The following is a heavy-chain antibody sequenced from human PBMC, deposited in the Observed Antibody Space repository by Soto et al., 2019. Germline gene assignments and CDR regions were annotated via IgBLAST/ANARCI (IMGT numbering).Heavy chain of an antibody. CDR3: AKDRRPPIRFLEWSGDYYYGMDV. Sequence: PGGSLRLSCAASGFTFSSYAMSWVRQAPGKGLEWVSAISGSGGSTYYADSVKGRFTISRDNSKNTLYLQMNSLRAEDTAVYYCAKDRRPPIRFLEWSGDYYYGMDVWGQRTTVTVSS. V-gene: IGHV3-23*01. D-gene: IGHD3-3*01. J-gene: IGHJ6*02. CDR1: GFTFSSYA. CDR2: ISGSGGST.